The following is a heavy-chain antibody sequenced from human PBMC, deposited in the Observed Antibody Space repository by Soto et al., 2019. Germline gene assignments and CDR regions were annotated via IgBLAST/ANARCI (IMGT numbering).Heavy chain of an antibody. J-gene: IGHJ4*02. V-gene: IGHV4-31*03. CDR3: ARSGYSYGPNPLLY. CDR1: LGSISSGGYY. CDR2: IYYSGST. Sequence: SETLSLTCTVSLGSISSGGYYWSWIRQHPGKGLEWIGYIYYSGSTYYNPSLKSRVTISVDTSKNQFSLKLSSVTAADTAVYYCARSGYSYGPNPLLYWGQGTLVTVSS. D-gene: IGHD5-18*01.